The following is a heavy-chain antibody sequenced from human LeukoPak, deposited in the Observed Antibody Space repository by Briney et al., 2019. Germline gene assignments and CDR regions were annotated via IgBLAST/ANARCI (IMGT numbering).Heavy chain of an antibody. CDR2: IYYSGST. CDR3: ASVNRYCSSTSCYKFDY. Sequence: SETLSLTCTVSDDSISDYYRGWIRQPPGKGLEWIGYIYYSGSTYYNPSLKSRVTISVDTSKNQFSLKLSSVTAADTAVYYCASVNRYCSSTSCYKFDYWGQGTLVTVSS. J-gene: IGHJ4*02. D-gene: IGHD2-2*01. CDR1: DDSISDYY. V-gene: IGHV4-30-4*01.